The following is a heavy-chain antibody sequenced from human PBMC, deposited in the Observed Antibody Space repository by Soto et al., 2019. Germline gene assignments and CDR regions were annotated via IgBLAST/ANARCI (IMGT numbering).Heavy chain of an antibody. J-gene: IGHJ4*02. CDR2: IRTTSSSI. D-gene: IGHD3-3*01. Sequence: GGSLRLSCAASGFTFSSYSMNWVRQAPGKGLEWISYIRTTSSSIYYADSVKGRFTISRDNAKNSLFLQMNSLRDEDTAVYYCARKGVAFDYWGQGALVTVSS. CDR1: GFTFSSYS. V-gene: IGHV3-48*02. CDR3: ARKGVAFDY.